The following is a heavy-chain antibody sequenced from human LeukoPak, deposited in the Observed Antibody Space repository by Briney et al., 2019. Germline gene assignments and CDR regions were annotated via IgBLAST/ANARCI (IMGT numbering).Heavy chain of an antibody. CDR2: INHSGST. CDR3: ARLLLWPLRGALPRYGMDV. Sequence: SETLSLTCTVSGGSIGSTGYYWSWIRQPPGKGLEWIGEINHSGSTNYNPSLKSRVTISVDTSKNQFSLKLSSVTAADTAVYYCARLLLWPLRGALPRYGMDVWGQGTTVTVSS. CDR1: GGSIGSTGYY. D-gene: IGHD3-10*01. V-gene: IGHV4-39*07. J-gene: IGHJ6*02.